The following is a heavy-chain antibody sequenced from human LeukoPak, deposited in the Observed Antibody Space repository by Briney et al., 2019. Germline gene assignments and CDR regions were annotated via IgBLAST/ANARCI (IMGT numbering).Heavy chain of an antibody. Sequence: GGSLRLSCAASGFTFSSYGMHWVRQAPGKGLEWVAVIWYDGSNKYYADSVKGRFTISRDNSKNTVDLQMNSLRADDTAVYYCAKRDNNDYYTGLHVFDVWGQGTMVTV. J-gene: IGHJ3*01. CDR1: GFTFSSYG. D-gene: IGHD3-22*01. CDR3: AKRDNNDYYTGLHVFDV. CDR2: IWYDGSNK. V-gene: IGHV3-33*06.